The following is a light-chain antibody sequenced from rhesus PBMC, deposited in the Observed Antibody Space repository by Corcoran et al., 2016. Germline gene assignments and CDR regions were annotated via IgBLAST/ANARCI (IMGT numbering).Light chain of an antibody. Sequence: DIQMTQSPSSLSASVGDTVTITCQASQGIRMDFAWYQQKPGKAPKLLIYDASNLQSGVPSRFSGSGSGPEFTLTISSLPPEVFETYYGQQRNSYPPTFGGGAKVEL. CDR3: QQRNSYPPT. CDR2: DAS. V-gene: IGKV1-33*01. CDR1: QGIRMD. J-gene: IGKJ4*01.